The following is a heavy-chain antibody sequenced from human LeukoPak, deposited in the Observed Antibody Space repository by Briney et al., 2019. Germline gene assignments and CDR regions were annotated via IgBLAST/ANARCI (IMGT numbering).Heavy chain of an antibody. J-gene: IGHJ4*02. Sequence: PGGSLRLSCAASGFTFSSSAMNWVGQAPGKGLEWVSSISGSGGSTNYTDSVKGRFTISRDNSKNTLYLQMNSLRAEDTAVYYCAKRTYYYDSSGYYHRIDYWGQGTLVTVSS. CDR3: AKRTYYYDSSGYYHRIDY. V-gene: IGHV3-23*01. CDR2: ISGSGGST. D-gene: IGHD3-22*01. CDR1: GFTFSSSA.